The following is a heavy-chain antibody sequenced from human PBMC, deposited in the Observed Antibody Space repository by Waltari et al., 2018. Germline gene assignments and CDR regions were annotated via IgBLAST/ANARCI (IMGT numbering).Heavy chain of an antibody. CDR2: LIPMIGAA. V-gene: IGHV1-69*01. CDR3: GTVRAARPY. J-gene: IGHJ4*02. CDR1: GGSFSRYT. D-gene: IGHD2-15*01. Sequence: QVQLVQSGAEVKKPGSSVKVSCKGSGGSFSRYTLSWVRQAPGHGLEWMGGLIPMIGAANSGQKCRGRGTIPADESTTTGYMELSSLRSDDTAVYYCGTVRAARPYWGQGTRVSVSS.